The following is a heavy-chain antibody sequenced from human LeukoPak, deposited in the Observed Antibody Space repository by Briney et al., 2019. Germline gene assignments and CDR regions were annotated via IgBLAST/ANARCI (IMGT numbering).Heavy chain of an antibody. CDR1: GFTFSSYA. J-gene: IGHJ4*02. D-gene: IGHD4-17*01. CDR3: ARDPFYGDADFDH. Sequence: GGSLRLSCAASGFTFSSYAMSWVRQAPGKGLVWVSRINSDGSTTSYADSVKGRFTISRDNAKNTVYLQMNSLRVEDTAVYYCARDPFYGDADFDHRGQGALVTVSS. CDR2: INSDGSTT. V-gene: IGHV3-74*01.